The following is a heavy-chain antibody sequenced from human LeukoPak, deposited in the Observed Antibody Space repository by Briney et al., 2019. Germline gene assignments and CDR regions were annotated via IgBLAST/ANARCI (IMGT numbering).Heavy chain of an antibody. CDR1: RGTFSSYA. J-gene: IGHJ3*02. Sequence: GASVKVSCKASRGTFSSYAISWVRQAPGQGLEWMGRIIPIFGIANYAQKFQGRVTITADKSTSTAYMELSSLRSEDTAVYYCARDLIGGIVGATDDAFDIWGQGTTVTVSS. V-gene: IGHV1-69*04. D-gene: IGHD1-26*01. CDR2: IIPIFGIA. CDR3: ARDLIGGIVGATDDAFDI.